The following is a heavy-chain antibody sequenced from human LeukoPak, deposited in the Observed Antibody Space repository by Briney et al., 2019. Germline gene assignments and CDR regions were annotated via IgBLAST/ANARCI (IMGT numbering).Heavy chain of an antibody. D-gene: IGHD3-16*02. CDR3: ARGGNDYVWGSYRSYYYYYMDV. CDR2: INPNSGGT. CDR1: GYTFTGYY. J-gene: IGHJ6*03. Sequence: ASVKVSCKASGYTFTGYYMHWVRQAPGQGLEWMGWINPNSGGTNYAQKFQGRVTMTRDTSISTAYMELSRLRSDDTAVYYCARGGNDYVWGSYRSYYYYYMDVWGKGTTVTISS. V-gene: IGHV1-2*02.